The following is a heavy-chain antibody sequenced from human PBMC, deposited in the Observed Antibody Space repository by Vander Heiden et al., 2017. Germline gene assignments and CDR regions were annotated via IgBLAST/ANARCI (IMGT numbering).Heavy chain of an antibody. V-gene: IGHV5-51*01. D-gene: IGHD6-13*01. CDR2: IHPVDSDT. CDR3: ARQMYSSSRNNYYTLDV. CDR1: GYTFTSFW. Sequence: EVRLVQSGAEVKNPGESLKISCKGSGYTFTSFWIGWVRQMPGKGLEWMGLIHPVDSDTRYSPSFQGQVTISADKSTNTAYLQWSSLKASDTAMYYCARQMYSSSRNNYYTLDVWGQGTTVTVSS. J-gene: IGHJ6*02.